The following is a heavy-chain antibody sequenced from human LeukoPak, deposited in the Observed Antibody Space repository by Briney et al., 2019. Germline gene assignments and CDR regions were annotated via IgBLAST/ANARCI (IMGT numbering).Heavy chain of an antibody. V-gene: IGHV3-21*01. J-gene: IGHJ4*02. CDR2: ISSSSSYI. CDR3: ARDLGPRITIFGVVLPGPDH. D-gene: IGHD3-3*01. CDR1: GFTFSSYS. Sequence: PGGSLRLSCAASGFTFSSYSKNWVRQAPGKGLEWVSSISSSSSYIYYADSVKGRFTISRDNAKNSLYLQMNSLRAEDTAVYYCARDLGPRITIFGVVLPGPDHWGQGTLVTVSS.